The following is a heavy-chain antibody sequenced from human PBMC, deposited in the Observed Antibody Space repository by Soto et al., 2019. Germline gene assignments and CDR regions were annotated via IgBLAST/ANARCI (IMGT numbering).Heavy chain of an antibody. D-gene: IGHD6-19*01. Sequence: PGGSLRLSCAASGFTFSSYSMNWVRQAPGKGLEWVSSISSSSSYIYYADSVKGRFTISRDNAKNSLYLQMNSLRAEDTAVYYCARLTQWPITYYGMDVWGQGTTVTVSS. CDR1: GFTFSSYS. CDR2: ISSSSSYI. CDR3: ARLTQWPITYYGMDV. V-gene: IGHV3-21*01. J-gene: IGHJ6*02.